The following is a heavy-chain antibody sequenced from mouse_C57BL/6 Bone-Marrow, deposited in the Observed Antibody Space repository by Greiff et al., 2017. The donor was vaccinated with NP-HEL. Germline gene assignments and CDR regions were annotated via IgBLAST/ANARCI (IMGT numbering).Heavy chain of an antibody. CDR3: TTRGITTVVARYFDV. Sequence: EVHLVESGAELVRPGASVKLSCTASGFNIKDDYMHWVKQRPEQGLEWIGWIDPENGDTEYASKFQGKATITADTSSNTAYLQLSSLTSEDTAVYYCTTRGITTVVARYFDVWGTGTTVTVSS. D-gene: IGHD1-1*01. CDR2: IDPENGDT. V-gene: IGHV14-4*01. CDR1: GFNIKDDY. J-gene: IGHJ1*03.